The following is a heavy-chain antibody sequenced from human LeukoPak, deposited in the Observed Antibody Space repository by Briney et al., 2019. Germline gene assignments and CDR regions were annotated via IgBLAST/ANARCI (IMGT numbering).Heavy chain of an antibody. CDR2: VYYSGST. D-gene: IGHD6-6*01. CDR3: ARNSSSSPWFDP. CDR1: GGSISSGSHY. J-gene: IGHJ5*02. Sequence: SETLSLTCTVSGGSISSGSHYWGWIRQPPGKGPGWIGTVYYSGSTYYNPSLKSRVTISVDTSRNQFSLRLSSVTAADTAVYYCARNSSSSPWFDPWGQGTLVTVSS. V-gene: IGHV4-39*01.